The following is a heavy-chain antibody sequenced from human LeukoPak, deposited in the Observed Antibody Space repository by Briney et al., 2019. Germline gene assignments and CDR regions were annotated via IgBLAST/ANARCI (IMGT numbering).Heavy chain of an antibody. CDR1: GGSISGYY. Sequence: SETLSLTCTVSGGSISGYYWSWIRQPPGKGLEWIGYIYYSGSTNYNPSLKSRVTISVDTSKNQLSLKLSSVTAADTAVYYCARDSLDNWFDPWGQGTLVTVSS. CDR2: IYYSGST. CDR3: ARDSLDNWFDP. J-gene: IGHJ5*02. V-gene: IGHV4-59*01.